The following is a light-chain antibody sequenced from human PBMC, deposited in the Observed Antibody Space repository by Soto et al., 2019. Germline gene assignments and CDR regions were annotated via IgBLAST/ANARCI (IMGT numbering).Light chain of an antibody. CDR2: GAS. Sequence: EIVMTQSPATLSVSPGETATLSCRASQSVSGNLAWFQQKPGQAPRLLIFGASTRDTGIPARFSGSGSETEFTHTISSLQSDDFAVYYCQQYESWPPWTFGLWTKVEIK. CDR3: QQYESWPPWT. CDR1: QSVSGN. V-gene: IGKV3-15*01. J-gene: IGKJ1*01.